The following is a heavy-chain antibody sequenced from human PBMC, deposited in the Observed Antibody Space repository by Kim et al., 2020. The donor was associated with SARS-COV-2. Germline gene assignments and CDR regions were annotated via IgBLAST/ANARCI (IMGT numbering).Heavy chain of an antibody. CDR3: ARDSARAPYPFDM. CDR1: GYTFTNYG. Sequence: ASVKVSCKSSGYTFTNYGIHWVRQAPGQGPEWMGWISTGAIATIYLEKFQGRITITKDTSASSAYMELTSLTAEDTAVYFCARDSARAPYPFDMLGQG. J-gene: IGHJ3*02. D-gene: IGHD2-21*01. CDR2: ISTGAIAT. V-gene: IGHV1-3*04.